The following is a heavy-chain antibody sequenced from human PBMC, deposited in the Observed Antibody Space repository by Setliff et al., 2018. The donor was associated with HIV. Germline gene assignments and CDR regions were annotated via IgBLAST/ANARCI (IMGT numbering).Heavy chain of an antibody. J-gene: IGHJ4*02. CDR2: FDPEDGET. Sequence: ASVKVSCKVSGYTLTELSMHWVRQAPGKGLEWMGGFDPEDGETIYAQKFQGRVTMTRDTSTSTVYMELSSLRSEDMAVYYCARDLSISNPYYDILTGPGVYWGQGTLVTVSS. CDR1: GYTLTELS. D-gene: IGHD3-9*01. CDR3: ARDLSISNPYYDILTGPGVY. V-gene: IGHV1-24*01.